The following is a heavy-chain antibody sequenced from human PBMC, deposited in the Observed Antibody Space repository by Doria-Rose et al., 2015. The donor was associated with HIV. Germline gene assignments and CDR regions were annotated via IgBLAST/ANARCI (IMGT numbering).Heavy chain of an antibody. CDR1: GVSLSSPGMG. Sequence: QVQLVESGPVLVKPTETLTLTCTVSGVSLSSPGMGMSWIRQPPGKALEWLANIFSDDERSYETSLKSRLTISRGTSKSQVVLTMTDMDPVDTATYYCARIKSSRWYHKYYFDFWGQGTLVIVSA. CDR2: IFSDDER. D-gene: IGHD6-13*01. J-gene: IGHJ4*02. CDR3: ARIKSSRWYHKYYFDF. V-gene: IGHV2-26*01.